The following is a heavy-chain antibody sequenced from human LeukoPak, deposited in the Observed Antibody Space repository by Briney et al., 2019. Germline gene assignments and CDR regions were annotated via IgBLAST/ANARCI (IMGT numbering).Heavy chain of an antibody. J-gene: IGHJ4*02. CDR2: ISSSSSYI. V-gene: IGHV3-21*01. Sequence: GGSLRLSCAASGFTFSSYSMNWVRQAPGKGLEWVSSISSSSSYIYYADSVKGRFTISRDNAKNSLYLQMNSLRAEDTAVYYCARDEDTPPIVVVPAAIGYWGQGTLVTVSS. CDR1: GFTFSSYS. CDR3: ARDEDTPPIVVVPAAIGY. D-gene: IGHD2-2*01.